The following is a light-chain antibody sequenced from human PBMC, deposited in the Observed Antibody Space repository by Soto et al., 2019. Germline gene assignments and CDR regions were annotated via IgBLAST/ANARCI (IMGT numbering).Light chain of an antibody. J-gene: IGKJ1*01. CDR3: QQYDSSPRT. CDR2: RTS. Sequence: DIVMTQSPLSLPVTPGEPATLSCRASQSLRSSLAWYQQKPGQAPRLLIYRTSNRATGIPDRFSGSGSGTDFTLTISRLEPEDFAVYWCQQYDSSPRTFSQGTKVDIK. V-gene: IGKV3-20*01. CDR1: QSLRSS.